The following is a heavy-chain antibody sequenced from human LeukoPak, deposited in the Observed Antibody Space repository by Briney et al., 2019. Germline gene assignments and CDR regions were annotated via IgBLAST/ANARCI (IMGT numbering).Heavy chain of an antibody. V-gene: IGHV1-8*03. J-gene: IGHJ4*02. CDR3: ARVFKPSMYSSSWYYDY. Sequence: ASVKVSCKASGYTFTSYDINWVRQASGQGLEWMGWMNPNSGNTGYAQKFQGRVTITRNTSISTAYMELSSLRSEDTAVYYRARVFKPSMYSSSWYYDYWGQGTLVTVSS. CDR1: GYTFTSYD. CDR2: MNPNSGNT. D-gene: IGHD6-13*01.